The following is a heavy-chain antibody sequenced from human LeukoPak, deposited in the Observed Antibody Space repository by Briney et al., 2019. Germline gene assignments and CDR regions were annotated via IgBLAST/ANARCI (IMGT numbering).Heavy chain of an antibody. CDR1: GGSISSYY. V-gene: IGHV4-59*08. CDR3: ARLGIGVVPSAMLGDYYFDY. CDR2: IYYSGST. D-gene: IGHD2-2*01. Sequence: SETLSLTSTVSGGSISSYYWSWIRQPPGKGLEWIGYIYYSGSTNYNPSLKSRVTISVDTSKNQFSLKLTSVTAADTAVYYCARLGIGVVPSAMLGDYYFDYWGQGTLVTVSS. J-gene: IGHJ4*02.